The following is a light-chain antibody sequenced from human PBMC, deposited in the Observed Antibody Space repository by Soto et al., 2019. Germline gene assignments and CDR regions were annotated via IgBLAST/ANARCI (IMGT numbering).Light chain of an antibody. J-gene: IGKJ4*01. V-gene: IGKV1-9*01. Sequence: DIQLTQSPSFLSASVGDRVTITCWASQGINSYLAWYQQKPGKAPKLLIYAASTLQAGVTSRFSGDGSGTEFTLTIRSLQPEDFATYFCQQLHTYPLTFGGGTKVDIK. CDR1: QGINSY. CDR2: AAS. CDR3: QQLHTYPLT.